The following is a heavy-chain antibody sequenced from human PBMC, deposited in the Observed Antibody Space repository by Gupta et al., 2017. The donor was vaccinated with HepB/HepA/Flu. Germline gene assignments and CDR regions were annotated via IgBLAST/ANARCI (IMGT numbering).Heavy chain of an antibody. V-gene: IGHV1-69*01. CDR3: ARDKNQGVTGFDY. Sequence: QVQLIQSGAEVKKPGSSVKVSCKASGGTFGTYAVRWVRQAPGQGLEWMGGILPILKKVDYAQKFQDRLTFSADESTSAVYMELSSLTSEDTAIYYCARDKNQGVTGFDYWGQGTLVTVSS. CDR2: ILPILKKV. CDR1: GGTFGTYA. J-gene: IGHJ4*02. D-gene: IGHD2-21*02.